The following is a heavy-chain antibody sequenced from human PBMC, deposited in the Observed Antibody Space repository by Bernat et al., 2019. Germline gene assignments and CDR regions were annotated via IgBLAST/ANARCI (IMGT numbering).Heavy chain of an antibody. J-gene: IGHJ3*02. Sequence: QVQLQESGPGLVKPSQTLSLTCTVSGGSISSGGYYWSWIRQHPGKGLEWIGYTYYSGSTYYNPSLKSRVTISVDTSKNQFSLKLSSVTAADTAVYYCERDRYYDIWTGYEYDAFDIWGQGTMVTVSS. D-gene: IGHD3-9*01. CDR1: GGSISSGGYY. CDR3: ERDRYYDIWTGYEYDAFDI. V-gene: IGHV4-31*03. CDR2: TYYSGST.